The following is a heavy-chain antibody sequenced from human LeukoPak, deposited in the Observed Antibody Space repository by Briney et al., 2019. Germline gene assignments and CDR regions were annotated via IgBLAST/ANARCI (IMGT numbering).Heavy chain of an antibody. CDR3: ARDRRDGYRGAFDI. J-gene: IGHJ3*02. V-gene: IGHV3-21*01. CDR2: ISSSSTYI. Sequence: GGSLRLSCAASGFTFSSYTMNWVRQAPGKGLEWVSSISSSSTYIYYADSVKGRFTISRDNAENSLFLQMNSLRAEDTAVYYCARDRRDGYRGAFDIWGQGTMVTVSS. CDR1: GFTFSSYT. D-gene: IGHD5-24*01.